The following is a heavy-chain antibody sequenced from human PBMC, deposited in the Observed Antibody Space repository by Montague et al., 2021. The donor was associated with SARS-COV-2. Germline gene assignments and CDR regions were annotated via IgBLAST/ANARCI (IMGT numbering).Heavy chain of an antibody. V-gene: IGHV4-59*02. CDR3: ARDQGLRGWFDP. J-gene: IGHJ5*02. CDR1: GGSVSTYY. Sequence: SETLPLTCTVSGGSVSTYYWSWLRQPPGKGLEWIGFLYFSGSATTYNPSLKSRVTISIDTSKNQFSLNLSSVTAADTAVYFCARDQGLRGWFDPWGQGTLVAVPS. CDR2: LYFSGSAT.